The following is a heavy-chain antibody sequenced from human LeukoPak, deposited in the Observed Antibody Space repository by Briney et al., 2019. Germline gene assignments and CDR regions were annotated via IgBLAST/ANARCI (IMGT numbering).Heavy chain of an antibody. CDR3: ARRLPAAIYFDY. CDR2: IYYSGST. D-gene: IGHD2-2*01. J-gene: IGHJ4*02. V-gene: IGHV4-39*01. Sequence: PSETLSLTCTVSGGSISSSSYYWGWIRQPPGKGLEWIGGIYYSGSTYYNPSLKSRVTISVDTSKNQFSLKLSSVTAADTAVYYCARRLPAAIYFDYWGQGTLVTVSS. CDR1: GGSISSSSYY.